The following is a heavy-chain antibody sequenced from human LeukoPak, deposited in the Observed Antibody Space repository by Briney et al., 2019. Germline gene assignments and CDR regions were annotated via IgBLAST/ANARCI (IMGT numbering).Heavy chain of an antibody. D-gene: IGHD3-22*01. Sequence: SETLSLTCTVSGGFISSYYWSWIRQPPGKGLEWIGSIYYSGSTYYNPSLKSRVTISVDTSKNQFSLKLSSVTAADTAVYYCARQTQTYYYDSSGYPTHPFDYWGQGTLVTVSS. V-gene: IGHV4-39*01. CDR1: GGFISSYY. J-gene: IGHJ4*02. CDR2: IYYSGST. CDR3: ARQTQTYYYDSSGYPTHPFDY.